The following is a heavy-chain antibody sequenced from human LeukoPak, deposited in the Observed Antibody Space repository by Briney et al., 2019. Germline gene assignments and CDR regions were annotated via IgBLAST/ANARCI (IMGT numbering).Heavy chain of an antibody. CDR2: IYYSGST. J-gene: IGHJ4*02. V-gene: IGHV4-59*12. Sequence: PSETLPLTCTVSGGSISSYYWSWIRQPPGKGLEWIGYIYYSGSTNYNPSLKSRVTISVDTSKNQFSLKLSSVTAADTAVYYCARGPEGYCTNGVCYREPRGPGFDYWGQGTLVTVSS. D-gene: IGHD2-8*01. CDR3: ARGPEGYCTNGVCYREPRGPGFDY. CDR1: GGSISSYY.